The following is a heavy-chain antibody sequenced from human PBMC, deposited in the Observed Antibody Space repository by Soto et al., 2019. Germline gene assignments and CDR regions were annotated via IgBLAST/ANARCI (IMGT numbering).Heavy chain of an antibody. D-gene: IGHD1-1*01. Sequence: QLQLQESGSGLVKPSQTLSLTCAVSGGSISSGGYSWNWIRQPPGKGLEWIGYIYHSGSTYYNTSLKSRVTISVDTSKNQCSLKLTSVTAADTAVYYCARDQLEGDWFDPWGQGTLVTVSS. CDR1: GGSISSGGYS. CDR3: ARDQLEGDWFDP. V-gene: IGHV4-30-2*01. J-gene: IGHJ5*02. CDR2: IYHSGST.